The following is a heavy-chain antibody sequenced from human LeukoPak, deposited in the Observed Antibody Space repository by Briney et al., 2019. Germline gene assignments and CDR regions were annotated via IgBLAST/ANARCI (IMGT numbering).Heavy chain of an antibody. J-gene: IGHJ4*02. D-gene: IGHD6-19*01. CDR1: GFTFSTYW. V-gene: IGHV3-74*01. CDR3: ARVRYSRGWYSDY. Sequence: AGSLKVSCAASGFTFSTYWMHWVRRAPGKGLVWVSRINSDGSTTTYADSVKGRFTISRDNAKNTLYLQMNSLSAEDTAVYYCARVRYSRGWYSDYWGQGALVSVSS. CDR2: INSDGSTT.